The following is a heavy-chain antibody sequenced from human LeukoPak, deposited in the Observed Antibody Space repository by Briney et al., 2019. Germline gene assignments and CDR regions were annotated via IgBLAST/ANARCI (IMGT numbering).Heavy chain of an antibody. D-gene: IGHD4-23*01. CDR1: GFTFSSYS. J-gene: IGHJ4*02. CDR2: ISSSSYI. CDR3: ARDGPTVVTPAY. V-gene: IGHV3-21*01. Sequence: GGSLRLSCAASGFTFSSYSMNWVRQAPGKGLEWVSSISSSSYIYYADSVKGRFTISRDNAKNSLYLQMNSLRAEDTAVYYCARDGPTVVTPAYWGQGTLVTVSS.